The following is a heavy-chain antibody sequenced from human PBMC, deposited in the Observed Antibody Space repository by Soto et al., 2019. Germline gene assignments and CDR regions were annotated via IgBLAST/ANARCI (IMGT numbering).Heavy chain of an antibody. V-gene: IGHV3-21*02. Sequence: LVESGGGLVKPGGSLRLSCAASGFTFSSYSMNWVRQAPGKGLEWVSSISSSSSYIYYADSVKGRFTISRDNAKNSLYLQMNSLRAEDTAVYYCASEIIAAAGDFDYWGQGTLVTVSS. D-gene: IGHD6-13*01. J-gene: IGHJ4*02. CDR1: GFTFSSYS. CDR2: ISSSSSYI. CDR3: ASEIIAAAGDFDY.